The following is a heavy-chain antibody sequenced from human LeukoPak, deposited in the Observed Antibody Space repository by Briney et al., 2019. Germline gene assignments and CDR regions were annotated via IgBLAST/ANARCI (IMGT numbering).Heavy chain of an antibody. CDR1: GFTFSSYS. V-gene: IGHV3-21*01. CDR2: ISSSSSYI. Sequence: PGGSLRLSCAASGFTFSSYSMNWVRQAPGKGLEWVSSISSSSSYIYYADSVKGRFTISRDNAKNSLYLQMNSLRAEDTAVYYCARDLTNFSSSRRLAVGALDIWGQGTMATVSS. CDR3: ARDLTNFSSSRRLAVGALDI. D-gene: IGHD6-13*01. J-gene: IGHJ3*02.